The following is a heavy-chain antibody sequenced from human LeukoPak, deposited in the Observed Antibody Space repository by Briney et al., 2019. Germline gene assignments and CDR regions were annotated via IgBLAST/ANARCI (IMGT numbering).Heavy chain of an antibody. D-gene: IGHD3-10*01. Sequence: SETLSLTCSVSGGSVTSGGFYWGWLRQPPGKGPEWIATIYYTGSTYYNPSLQSRVSISIDTSKNQFSLRLTSVTATDTAVYHCARHSGSGSLSRPFDPWGQGTLVTVSS. CDR1: GGSVTSGGFY. CDR2: IYYTGST. J-gene: IGHJ5*02. CDR3: ARHSGSGSLSRPFDP. V-gene: IGHV4-39*01.